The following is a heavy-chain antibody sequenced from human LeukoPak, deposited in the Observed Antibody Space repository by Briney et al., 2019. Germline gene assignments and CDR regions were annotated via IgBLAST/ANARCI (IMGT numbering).Heavy chain of an antibody. J-gene: IGHJ3*02. Sequence: GGSLRLSCAASGFTFSSYAMSWVRQAPGKGLEWVSAISGSGGSTYYADSVKGRFTISRDNSKNTLYLQMNSLRAEDTAVYYCAKGLEDSSGWYIGAFDIWGQGTMVTVSS. CDR3: AKGLEDSSGWYIGAFDI. D-gene: IGHD6-19*01. V-gene: IGHV3-23*01. CDR1: GFTFSSYA. CDR2: ISGSGGST.